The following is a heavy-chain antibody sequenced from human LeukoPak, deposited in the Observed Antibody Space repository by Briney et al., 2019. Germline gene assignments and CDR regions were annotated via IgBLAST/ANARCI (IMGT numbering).Heavy chain of an antibody. J-gene: IGHJ4*02. D-gene: IGHD2/OR15-2a*01. V-gene: IGHV3-48*02. CDR3: ARESNMGY. CDR1: GFTFSSYT. Sequence: GGSLRLSCAASGFTFSSYTMNWVRQAPGKGLEWVSFISGGGNTIYYADSVKGRFTISRDNAKNSLYLQMNSLRDEDTAEYYCARESNMGYWGQGILVTVSS. CDR2: ISGGGNTI.